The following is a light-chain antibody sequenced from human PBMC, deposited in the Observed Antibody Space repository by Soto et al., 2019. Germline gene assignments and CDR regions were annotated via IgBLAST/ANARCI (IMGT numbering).Light chain of an antibody. J-gene: IGKJ4*01. CDR3: QQYYSTPRT. CDR1: QSVLYSSNNKNY. CDR2: WAS. Sequence: DIVMTQSPDSLAVSLGERATINCNSSQSVLYSSNNKNYLAWYQQKPGQPPKLLIYWASTRESGVPDRFSGSGSGTDFTLTISSLQAEDVAVYYCQQYYSTPRTFGGGTKGDIK. V-gene: IGKV4-1*01.